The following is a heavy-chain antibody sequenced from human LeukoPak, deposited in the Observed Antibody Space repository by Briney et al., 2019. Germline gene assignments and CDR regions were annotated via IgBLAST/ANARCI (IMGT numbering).Heavy chain of an antibody. CDR2: ISAYNGNT. Sequence: EASVKVSCGASGYTFTSYGISWVRQAPGQGLEWMGWISAYNGNTNYAQKLQGRVTMTTDTSTSTAYMELRSLRSDDTAVYYCARPSTVTTSSYYYYGMDVWGQGTTVTVSS. CDR1: GYTFTSYG. CDR3: ARPSTVTTSSYYYYGMDV. J-gene: IGHJ6*02. D-gene: IGHD4-17*01. V-gene: IGHV1-18*01.